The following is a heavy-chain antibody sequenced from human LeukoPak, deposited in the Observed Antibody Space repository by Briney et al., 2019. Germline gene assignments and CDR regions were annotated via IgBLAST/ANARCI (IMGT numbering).Heavy chain of an antibody. J-gene: IGHJ5*02. CDR2: INHSGST. CDR1: GGSFSGYY. CDR3: ARVPKYYDFWSGYYPAPRSTWFDP. D-gene: IGHD3-3*01. V-gene: IGHV4-34*01. Sequence: KSSETLSLTCAVYGGSFSGYYWSWIRQPPGKGLEWIGEINHSGSTNYNPPLKSRVTISVDTSKNQFSLKLSSVTAADTAVYYCARVPKYYDFWSGYYPAPRSTWFDPWGQGTLVTVSS.